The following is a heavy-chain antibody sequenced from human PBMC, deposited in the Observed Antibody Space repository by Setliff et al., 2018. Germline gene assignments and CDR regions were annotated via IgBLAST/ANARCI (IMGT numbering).Heavy chain of an antibody. V-gene: IGHV3-73*01. CDR3: LLPCTSGWHNWADP. Sequence: GESLKISCAASGFTFSGAEIHWVRQASGKGLEWVGRVRSKADKYATDYGASAKGRFIISRDDSKKTAYLQMSSLRAEDTAMYYCLLPCTSGWHNWADPWGQGTLVTVSS. CDR1: GFTFSGAE. J-gene: IGHJ5*02. D-gene: IGHD6-19*01. CDR2: VRSKADKYAT.